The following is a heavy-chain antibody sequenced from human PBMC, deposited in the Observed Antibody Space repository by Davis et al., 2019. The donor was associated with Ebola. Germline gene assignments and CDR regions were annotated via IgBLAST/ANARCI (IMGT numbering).Heavy chain of an antibody. J-gene: IGHJ6*04. Sequence: GESLKISCAASGFTFSSYSMNWVRQAPGKGLEWVSYISSSSSTIYYADSVKGRFTISRDNAKNSLYLQMNSLRAEDTAVYYCARDLPYCSSSSCYGRPYYYGMDVWGKGTTVTVSS. D-gene: IGHD2-2*01. V-gene: IGHV3-48*01. CDR2: ISSSSSTI. CDR3: ARDLPYCSSSSCYGRPYYYGMDV. CDR1: GFTFSSYS.